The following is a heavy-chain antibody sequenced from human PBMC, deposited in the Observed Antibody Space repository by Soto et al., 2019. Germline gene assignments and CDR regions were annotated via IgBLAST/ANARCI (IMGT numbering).Heavy chain of an antibody. CDR2: IYYSGST. D-gene: IGHD4-17*01. CDR3: ARQNGDYPYYYVMDV. Sequence: QLQLQESGPGLVKPSETLSLTCTVSGGSISSSSYYWGWIRQPPGKGLEWIGSIYYSGSTYYNQSLKRRGTISVDTYKNQFSLKLSSVTAADTAVYYCARQNGDYPYYYVMDVWGQGTTVTVSS. J-gene: IGHJ6*02. CDR1: GGSISSSSYY. V-gene: IGHV4-39*01.